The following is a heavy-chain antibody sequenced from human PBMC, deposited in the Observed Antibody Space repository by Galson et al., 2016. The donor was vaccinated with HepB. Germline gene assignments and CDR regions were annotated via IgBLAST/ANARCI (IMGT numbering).Heavy chain of an antibody. CDR2: IFSGDAT. D-gene: IGHD3-22*01. Sequence: SLRLSCVASGFSVSGKYMSWARQAPEKGLEWVSAIFSGDATYYRDSVKGRFTISRDTSKNTLYLQMNNLRAEDTAIYYCEGYSDPFDIWGQGTMVTVSS. J-gene: IGHJ3*02. CDR1: GFSVSGKY. V-gene: IGHV3-53*01. CDR3: EGYSDPFDI.